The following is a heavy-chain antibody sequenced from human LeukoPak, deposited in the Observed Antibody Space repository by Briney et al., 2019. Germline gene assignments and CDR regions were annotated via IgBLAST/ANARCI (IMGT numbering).Heavy chain of an antibody. CDR1: GFIFSSFT. Sequence: GGSLRLSCAASGFIFSSFTMNWVRQAPGKGLEWVSSMSSDSKSIYYADSVKGRFTISRDNAKNSLFLQMNSLRDDDTAVYYCARGFEIFDYWGQGTLVTVSS. CDR2: MSSDSKSI. CDR3: ARGFEIFDY. D-gene: IGHD3-9*01. V-gene: IGHV3-21*01. J-gene: IGHJ4*02.